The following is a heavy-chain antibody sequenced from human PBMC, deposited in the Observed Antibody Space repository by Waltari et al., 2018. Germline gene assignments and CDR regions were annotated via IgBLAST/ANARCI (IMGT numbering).Heavy chain of an antibody. CDR2: IGGSGTGT. J-gene: IGHJ4*02. CDR3: ATFKGDY. CDR1: GFTFSTYS. D-gene: IGHD3-16*01. V-gene: IGHV3-23*01. Sequence: EVQLLESGGGLVQPGGSLRLSCAASGFTFSTYSMSWVRQVPGKGRGWVSSIGGSGTGTYYADSVKGRFTISRDNAKNTLSLQMNSLRAEDTALYYCATFKGDYWGQGTLVTVSS.